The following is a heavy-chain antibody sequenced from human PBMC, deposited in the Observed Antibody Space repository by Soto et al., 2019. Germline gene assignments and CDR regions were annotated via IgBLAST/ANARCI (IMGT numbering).Heavy chain of an antibody. V-gene: IGHV2-5*01. D-gene: IGHD6-6*01. J-gene: IGHJ3*01. CDR3: ARGLATLPVFASDV. Sequence: QITGKGSGPTLVKPTQTLTLTCSLSGISLSTSGVGLGWIRQTPGKALEWLALIYWNDDKHYTPSLKSRLTITKDTSKNQAVLTMTNMDPVDTATYYCARGLATLPVFASDVWGQGTVVTVSS. CDR2: IYWNDDK. CDR1: GISLSTSGVG.